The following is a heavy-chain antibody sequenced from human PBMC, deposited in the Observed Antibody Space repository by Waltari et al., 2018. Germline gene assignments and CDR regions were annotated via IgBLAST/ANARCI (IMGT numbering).Heavy chain of an antibody. D-gene: IGHD6-13*01. J-gene: IGHJ4*02. Sequence: EVQLLESGGGLVQPGGSLRLSCAASGFTFSSYAMSWVRQAPGKGLEWVSIIYSGGSSTYYADSVKGRFTISRDNSKNTLFLQMHSLRAEDTAVYYCAKDLITSNWYGPYFDSWGQGTLVTVSS. CDR2: IYSGGSST. V-gene: IGHV3-23*03. CDR1: GFTFSSYA. CDR3: AKDLITSNWYGPYFDS.